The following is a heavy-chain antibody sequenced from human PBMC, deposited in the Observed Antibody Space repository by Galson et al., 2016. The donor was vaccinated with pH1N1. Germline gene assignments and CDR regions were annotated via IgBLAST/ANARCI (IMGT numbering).Heavy chain of an antibody. CDR1: GFSLSTSGVG. CDR2: IYWDDDK. CDR3: VQSGHGDYVGYFDY. Sequence: PALVKPTQTLTLTCTFSGFSLSTSGVGVGWIRQPPGKALEWLALIYWDDDKRYSPSLKSRLTITKDTSKNQVVLTMTNMDPVDTATYYCVQSGHGDYVGYFDYWGQGTLVSVSS. D-gene: IGHD4-17*01. J-gene: IGHJ4*02. V-gene: IGHV2-5*02.